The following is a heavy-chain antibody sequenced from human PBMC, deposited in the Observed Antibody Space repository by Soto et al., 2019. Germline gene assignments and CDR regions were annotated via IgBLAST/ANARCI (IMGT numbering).Heavy chain of an antibody. CDR3: ATERTPRTGFDY. Sequence: SETLSLTCTVSVGSITGYYWSWIRQSPGKGLEWIGCSYYTGATNYNPSLRSRVTISVDTSKNQFSLTLSSATAADTAVYYCATERTPRTGFDYWGQGTLVTVSS. CDR1: VGSITGYY. D-gene: IGHD7-27*01. V-gene: IGHV4-59*01. J-gene: IGHJ4*02. CDR2: SYYTGAT.